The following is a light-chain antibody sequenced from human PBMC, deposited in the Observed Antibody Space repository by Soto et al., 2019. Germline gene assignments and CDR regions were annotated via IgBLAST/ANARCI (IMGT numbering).Light chain of an antibody. CDR2: GAS. Sequence: EIVLTQSPATLSLSPGERATLSCRASQSVSSYLAWYQQKPGQAPRLLIYGASSRATGIPDRFSGSGSGTDFTLTISRLEPEDFAVYYCQQYGSSLATFGQGTKVDI. CDR1: QSVSSY. CDR3: QQYGSSLAT. J-gene: IGKJ1*01. V-gene: IGKV3-20*01.